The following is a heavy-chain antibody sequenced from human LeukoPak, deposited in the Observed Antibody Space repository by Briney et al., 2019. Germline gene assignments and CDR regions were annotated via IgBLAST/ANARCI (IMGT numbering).Heavy chain of an antibody. Sequence: VASVKVSCKASGYTFTSYAMHWVRQAPGQRLEWMGWIYAGNGNTKYSQKFQGRVTITRDTSASTAYMELSSLRSEDTAVYYCAREGGSSGYYFFHYWGQGTLVTVSS. D-gene: IGHD3-22*01. CDR3: AREGGSSGYYFFHY. CDR2: IYAGNGNT. V-gene: IGHV1-3*01. CDR1: GYTFTSYA. J-gene: IGHJ4*02.